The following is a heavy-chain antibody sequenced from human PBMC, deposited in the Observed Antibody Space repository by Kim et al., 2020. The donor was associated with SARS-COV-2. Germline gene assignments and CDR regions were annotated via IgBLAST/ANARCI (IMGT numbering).Heavy chain of an antibody. D-gene: IGHD6-13*01. V-gene: IGHV3-33*05. Sequence: GGSLRLSCAASGFTFSSYGMHWVRQAPGKGLEWVAVISYDGSNKYYADSVKGRFTISRDNSKNTLYLQMNSLRAEDTAVYYCARVCIADTEYYYYGMDVWGNGTTVTVSS. CDR1: GFTFSSYG. CDR3: ARVCIADTEYYYYGMDV. J-gene: IGHJ6*04. CDR2: ISYDGSNK.